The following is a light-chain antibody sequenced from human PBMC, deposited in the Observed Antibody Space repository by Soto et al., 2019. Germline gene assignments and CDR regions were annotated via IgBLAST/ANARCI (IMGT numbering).Light chain of an antibody. CDR2: EVS. V-gene: IGLV2-23*02. J-gene: IGLJ3*02. Sequence: QSVLTQPASVSGSPGQSITISCTGTSSGVGSYNLVSWYQQHPAKAPKLMIYEVSKRPSGVSNRFSGSKSGNTASLTISGLQAEDEADYYCCSYAGSSTFWVFGGGTKLTVL. CDR3: CSYAGSSTFWV. CDR1: SSGVGSYNL.